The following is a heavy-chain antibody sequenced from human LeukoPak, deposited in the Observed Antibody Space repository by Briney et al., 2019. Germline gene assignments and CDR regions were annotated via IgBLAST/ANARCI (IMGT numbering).Heavy chain of an antibody. CDR3: ARQTGSGLFILP. D-gene: IGHD3/OR15-3a*01. CDR1: GGSISSYY. CDR2: IYHSGNA. Sequence: SETLSLTCTVSGGSISSYYWGWIRQPPGKGLEWIGSIYHSGNAYYNPSLKSRVTISVDTSKNQFSLRLTSVTAADTAVYYCARQTGSGLFILPGGQGTLVTVSS. J-gene: IGHJ4*02. V-gene: IGHV4-39*01.